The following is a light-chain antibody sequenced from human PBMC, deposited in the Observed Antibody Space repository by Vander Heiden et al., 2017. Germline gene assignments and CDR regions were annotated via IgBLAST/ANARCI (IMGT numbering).Light chain of an antibody. Sequence: QSCLTQHASAPGSLGRSITISCTGTSRNIGSYKFVSWYQRHPGTAPRLIIFEVTKRPSGVSNRFSGSKSGNTASLTISGLQAEDEADYFCCSYAGSGTVVFGGGTKTTVL. J-gene: IGLJ2*01. CDR1: SRNIGSYKF. CDR3: CSYAGSGTVV. V-gene: IGLV2-23*02. CDR2: EVT.